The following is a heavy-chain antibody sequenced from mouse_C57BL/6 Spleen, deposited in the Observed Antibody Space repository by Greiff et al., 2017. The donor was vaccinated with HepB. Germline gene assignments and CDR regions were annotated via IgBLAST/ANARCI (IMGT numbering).Heavy chain of an antibody. Sequence: EVQGVESVAELVRPGASVKLSCTASGFNIKNTYMHWVKQRPEQGLEWIGRIDPANGNTKYAPKFQGKATITADTSSNTAYLQLSSLTSEDTAIYYCARSPARYDYAWFAYWGQGTLVTVSA. D-gene: IGHD2-4*01. CDR1: GFNIKNTY. CDR2: IDPANGNT. CDR3: ARSPARYDYAWFAY. J-gene: IGHJ3*01. V-gene: IGHV14-3*01.